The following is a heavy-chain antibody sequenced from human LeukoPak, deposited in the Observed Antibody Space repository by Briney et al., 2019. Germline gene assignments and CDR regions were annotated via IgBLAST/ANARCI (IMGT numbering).Heavy chain of an antibody. CDR3: ARDAYGDYGDYLNGFDP. CDR1: GFTFSSYW. D-gene: IGHD4-17*01. V-gene: IGHV3-7*01. Sequence: GGSLRLSCAASGFTFSSYWMSWVRQAPGKGLEWVANIKQDGSEKYYVDSVKGRFTISRDNAKNSLYLQMNSLRAEDTAVYYCARDAYGDYGDYLNGFDPWGQETLVTVSS. CDR2: IKQDGSEK. J-gene: IGHJ5*02.